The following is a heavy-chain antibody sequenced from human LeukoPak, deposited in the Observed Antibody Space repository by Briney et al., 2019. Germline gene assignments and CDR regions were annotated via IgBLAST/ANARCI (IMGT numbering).Heavy chain of an antibody. Sequence: ASVKVSCKASGYTFTTYGISWVRQAPGQGLEWMGWISAYNGKTNYAQKLQGRVTMTTDTATSTAYMELRSLRSDDTAVYYCATDLPIVVVPADELSGVFPMRFDYWGQGTLVTVSS. V-gene: IGHV1-18*01. J-gene: IGHJ4*02. D-gene: IGHD2-2*01. CDR2: ISAYNGKT. CDR1: GYTFTTYG. CDR3: ATDLPIVVVPADELSGVFPMRFDY.